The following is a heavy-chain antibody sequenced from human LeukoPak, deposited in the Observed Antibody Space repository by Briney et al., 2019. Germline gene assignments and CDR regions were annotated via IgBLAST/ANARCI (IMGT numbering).Heavy chain of an antibody. D-gene: IGHD3-10*01. CDR2: VSSSGTYI. Sequence: PGGSLRLSCAASGFTFSSYGMNWVRQAPGKGLEWVSSVSSSGTYIYYADSVKGRFTISRDNAKNSLYLQMNSLRAEDTAVYYCARCEGYYYGSGSYYNIDYWGQGNLVTVSS. V-gene: IGHV3-21*01. J-gene: IGHJ4*02. CDR1: GFTFSSYG. CDR3: ARCEGYYYGSGSYYNIDY.